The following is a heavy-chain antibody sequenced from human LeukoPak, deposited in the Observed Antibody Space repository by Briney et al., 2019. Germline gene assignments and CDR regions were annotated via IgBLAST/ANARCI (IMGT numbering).Heavy chain of an antibody. CDR2: IWYDGSNK. D-gene: IGHD4-23*01. CDR1: GCTFSSYG. V-gene: IGHV3-33*01. CDR3: ARERSTVAPPHPFDY. J-gene: IGHJ4*02. Sequence: PGRSLRLSCAASGCTFSSYGMQWVRQAPGKGLEWVAVIWYDGSNKYYADSVKGRFTISRDNSKNTLYLQMNSLRAEDTAVYYCARERSTVAPPHPFDYWGQGTLVTVSS.